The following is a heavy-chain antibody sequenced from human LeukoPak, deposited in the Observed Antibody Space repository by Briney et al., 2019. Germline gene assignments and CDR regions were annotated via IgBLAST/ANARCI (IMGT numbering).Heavy chain of an antibody. CDR2: IRYDGSNK. CDR3: AKDPPITGTGFDY. CDR1: GFIFSTYG. D-gene: IGHD1-20*01. J-gene: IGHJ4*02. Sequence: GGSLRLSCAASGFIFSTYGMHWVRHVPGKELEWVAFIRYDGSNKFYADSVKGRFTISRDTSNNTLYLQMNSLTAEDTAVYYCAKDPPITGTGFDYWGRGTLVTVSS. V-gene: IGHV3-30*02.